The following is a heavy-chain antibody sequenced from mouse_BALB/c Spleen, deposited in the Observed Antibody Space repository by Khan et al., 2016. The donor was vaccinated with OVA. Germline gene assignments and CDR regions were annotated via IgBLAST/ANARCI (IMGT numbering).Heavy chain of an antibody. CDR1: GFTFSSYG. CDR3: AGQPGYYVGSAMYY. V-gene: IGHV5-6*01. J-gene: IGHJ4*01. D-gene: IGHD2-3*01. Sequence: EVELVESGGDLVKPGGSLKLSCAASGFTFSSYGMSWVRQTPDKRLEWVAAISSGGSYIYYPYSLKGRLTISTDNAWTALFLLMSSLKSEDTAMYYCAGQPGYYVGSAMYYWRQVTSATLSS. CDR2: ISSGGSYI.